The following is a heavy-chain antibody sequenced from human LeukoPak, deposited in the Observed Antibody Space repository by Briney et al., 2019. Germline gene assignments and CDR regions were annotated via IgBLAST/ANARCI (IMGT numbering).Heavy chain of an antibody. V-gene: IGHV3-30*03. D-gene: IGHD2-15*01. Sequence: GRSLRLSCAASGFTFSSYGMHWVRQAPGKGLEWVAVISYDGSNKYYADSVKGRFTISRDNSKNTLYLQMNSLRAEDTAQYRCYPETFDYWGQGTLVTVSS. CDR2: ISYDGSNK. CDR3: YPETFDY. J-gene: IGHJ4*02. CDR1: GFTFSSYG.